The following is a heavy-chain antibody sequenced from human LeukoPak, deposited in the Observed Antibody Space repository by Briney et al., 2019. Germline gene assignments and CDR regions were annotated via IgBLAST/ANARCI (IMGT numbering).Heavy chain of an antibody. Sequence: TSETLSLTCAVYGGSFSGYYWSWIRQPPGKGLEWIGEINHSGSTNYSPSLKSRVTISVDTSKNQFSLKLSSVTAADTAVYYCARAPRYGDYRGDVWGKGTTVTVSS. CDR3: ARAPRYGDYRGDV. CDR1: GGSFSGYY. D-gene: IGHD4-17*01. V-gene: IGHV4-34*01. J-gene: IGHJ6*04. CDR2: INHSGST.